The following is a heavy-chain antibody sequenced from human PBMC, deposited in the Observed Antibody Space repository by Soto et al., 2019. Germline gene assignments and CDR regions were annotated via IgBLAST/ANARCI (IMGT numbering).Heavy chain of an antibody. CDR1: GGSISSYY. CDR3: ARGKVDYYDSSGYPSYWYFDL. D-gene: IGHD3-22*01. CDR2: IYYSGST. Sequence: QVQLQESGPGLVKPSETLSLTCTVSGGSISSYYWSWIRQPPGKGLEWIGYIYYSGSTNYNPSLKSRVTISVDTSKNQFSLKLSSVTAADTAVYYYARGKVDYYDSSGYPSYWYFDLWGRGTLVTVSS. J-gene: IGHJ2*01. V-gene: IGHV4-59*01.